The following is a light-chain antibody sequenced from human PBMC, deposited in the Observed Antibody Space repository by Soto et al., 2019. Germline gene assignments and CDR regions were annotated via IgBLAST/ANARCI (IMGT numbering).Light chain of an antibody. V-gene: IGKV3-20*01. CDR1: QAVSSNF. Sequence: EVVLTQSPGTLSLSPGERATLSCRASQAVSSNFLAWYQEKPGQGPPLLIYGASTRATGIPDRFSGSGSGTDFTLTISILDPEDFAVYYCRQYGRSLEFAVGGGTKVDIK. CDR3: RQYGRSLEFA. J-gene: IGKJ4*01. CDR2: GAS.